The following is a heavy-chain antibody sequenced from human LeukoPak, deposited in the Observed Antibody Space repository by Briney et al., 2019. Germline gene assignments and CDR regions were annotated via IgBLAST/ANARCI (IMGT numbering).Heavy chain of an antibody. J-gene: IGHJ3*02. V-gene: IGHV1-58*02. CDR1: GFTFTSSA. D-gene: IGHD3-22*01. CDR2: IVVGSGNT. CDR3: AVDSSGENDAFDI. Sequence: SVKVSCKASGFTFTSSAMQWVRQARGQRLEWIGWIVVGSGNTNYAQKFQERVTITRDMSTSTAYMELSSLRSEDTAVYYCAVDSSGENDAFDIWGQGTMVTVSS.